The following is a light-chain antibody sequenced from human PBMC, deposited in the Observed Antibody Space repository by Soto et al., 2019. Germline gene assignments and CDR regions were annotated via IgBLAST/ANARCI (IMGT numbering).Light chain of an antibody. V-gene: IGLV1-44*01. Sequence: QPVLTQPPSASGTPGQRVTMSCSGSRPNIGSNTVNWYQQLPGTAPKVLISNNDQRPSGVPDRFSGSKSGTSASLAISGLQSEDEADYYCAAWDDSLKVVVFGGGTQLTVL. CDR3: AAWDDSLKVVV. CDR1: RPNIGSNT. J-gene: IGLJ2*01. CDR2: NND.